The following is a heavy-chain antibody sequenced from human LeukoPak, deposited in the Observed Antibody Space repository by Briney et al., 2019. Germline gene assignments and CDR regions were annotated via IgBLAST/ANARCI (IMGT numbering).Heavy chain of an antibody. CDR3: ARSTVTTDYYYGMDV. Sequence: ASVKVSCKASGYSFTGYYMHWVRQAPGQGLEWMGWINPNSGGTNYAQKFQGRVTMTRDTSTSTAYMEMSRLRSDDTAVYYCARSTVTTDYYYGMDVWGQGTTVTVSS. CDR2: INPNSGGT. J-gene: IGHJ6*02. CDR1: GYSFTGYY. D-gene: IGHD4-17*01. V-gene: IGHV1-2*02.